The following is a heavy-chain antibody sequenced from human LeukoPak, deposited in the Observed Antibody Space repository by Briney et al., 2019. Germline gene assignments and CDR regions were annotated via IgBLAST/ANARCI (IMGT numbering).Heavy chain of an antibody. CDR2: VISSSTYI. J-gene: IGHJ5*02. CDR1: GFTFSSSS. D-gene: IGHD2-2*01. Sequence: GGSLRLSCAASGFTFSSSSMNSVRQAPGKGLEWVSFVISSSTYIDYADSVKGRFTISRGNGKNSLYLQMNSLRADDTAVYYCARDRCSSTSCYAFDHWGQGTLVTVSS. CDR3: ARDRCSSTSCYAFDH. V-gene: IGHV3-21*01.